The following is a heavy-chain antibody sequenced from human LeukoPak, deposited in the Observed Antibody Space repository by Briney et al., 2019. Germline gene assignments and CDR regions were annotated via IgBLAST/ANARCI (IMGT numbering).Heavy chain of an antibody. CDR1: GYTFTSYD. Sequence: ASVKVSCKASGYTFTSYDINWVRQATGQGLEWMGWMNPNSGNTGYAQKFQGRVTMTRNTSISTAYMELSSLRSEDTAVYYCARGHIVVVTAIPGAYGMDVWGQGTTVTVSS. V-gene: IGHV1-8*01. J-gene: IGHJ6*02. D-gene: IGHD2-21*02. CDR3: ARGHIVVVTAIPGAYGMDV. CDR2: MNPNSGNT.